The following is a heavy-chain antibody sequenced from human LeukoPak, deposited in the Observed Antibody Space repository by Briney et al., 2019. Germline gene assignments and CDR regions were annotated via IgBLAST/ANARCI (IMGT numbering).Heavy chain of an antibody. CDR2: ISYDGSNK. D-gene: IGHD6-13*01. V-gene: IGHV3-30*04. Sequence: GGSLRLSCAASGFTFSSYAMHWVRQAPGKGLEWVAVISYDGSNKYYADSMKGRFTISRDNSKNTLYLQMNSLRAEDTAVYYCARRPAAAANWFDPWGQGTLVTVSS. CDR3: ARRPAAAANWFDP. CDR1: GFTFSSYA. J-gene: IGHJ5*02.